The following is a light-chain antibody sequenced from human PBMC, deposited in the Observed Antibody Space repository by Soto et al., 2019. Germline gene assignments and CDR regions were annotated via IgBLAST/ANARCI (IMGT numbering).Light chain of an antibody. CDR2: AAS. J-gene: IGKJ5*01. CDR3: QHYKSYPIT. Sequence: DIQMTQSPPSLSAFVGVRVTITCRASQDIRNYLAWFQQKPGKAPKSLIYAASSLHSGVPSKFSGSGSGTDFTLTITSLQPEDSATYYCQHYKSYPITFGQGTRLEIK. V-gene: IGKV1-16*02. CDR1: QDIRNY.